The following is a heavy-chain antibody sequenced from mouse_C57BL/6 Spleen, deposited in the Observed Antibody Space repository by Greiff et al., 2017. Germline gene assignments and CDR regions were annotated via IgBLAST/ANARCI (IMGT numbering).Heavy chain of an antibody. Sequence: EVQLVESGGGLVKPGGSLKLSCAASGFTFSDYGMHWVRQAPEKGLEWVAYISSGSSTIYYADTVKGRFTLSSDNAKNTLFLQMTSLRSEYTAMYYCARKYYYGSSSYAMDYWGQGTSVTVSS. D-gene: IGHD1-1*01. CDR1: GFTFSDYG. V-gene: IGHV5-17*01. J-gene: IGHJ4*01. CDR2: ISSGSSTI. CDR3: ARKYYYGSSSYAMDY.